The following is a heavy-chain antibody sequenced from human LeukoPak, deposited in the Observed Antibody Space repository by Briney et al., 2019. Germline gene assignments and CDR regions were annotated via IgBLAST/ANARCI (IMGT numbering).Heavy chain of an antibody. V-gene: IGHV4-59*08. CDR2: IYYSGNT. J-gene: IGHJ3*02. CDR3: ARRNDFDI. Sequence: KPSETLSLTCTVSGGSISGDHWNWIRQPPEKGLEWIGNIYYSGNTNYNPSLKSRVTISVDTSKNQFSLKLSSVTAADTAVYYCARRNDFDIWGQGTMVTVSS. CDR1: GGSISGDH.